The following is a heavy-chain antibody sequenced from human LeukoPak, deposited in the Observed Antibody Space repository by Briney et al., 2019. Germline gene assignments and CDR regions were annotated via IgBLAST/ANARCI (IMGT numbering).Heavy chain of an antibody. CDR1: GFTFSSYA. J-gene: IGHJ6*03. Sequence: GGSLRLSCAASGFTFSSYAMHWVRQAPGRGLEWVAVISYDGSNKYYADSVKGRFTISRDNSKNTLYLQMNSLRAEDTAVYYCAKDPNFYYCMDVWGKGTTVTISS. CDR2: ISYDGSNK. CDR3: AKDPNFYYCMDV. V-gene: IGHV3-30*04.